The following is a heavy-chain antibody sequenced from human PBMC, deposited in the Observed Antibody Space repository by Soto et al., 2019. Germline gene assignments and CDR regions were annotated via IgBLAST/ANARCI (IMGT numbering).Heavy chain of an antibody. CDR1: GFTFKSYA. CDR3: ARGDRGGSGSPASYYYSGLDV. CDR2: ITGSGDMK. D-gene: IGHD3-10*01. J-gene: IGHJ6*02. V-gene: IGHV3-23*01. Sequence: GGSLRLSCAASGFTFKSYAVSWVRQAPGKGLEWVSVITGSGDMKYNSDSVKGRFTISRDNSNNALFLQMNSLRIEDTALYYCARGDRGGSGSPASYYYSGLDVWGQGTTVTVSS.